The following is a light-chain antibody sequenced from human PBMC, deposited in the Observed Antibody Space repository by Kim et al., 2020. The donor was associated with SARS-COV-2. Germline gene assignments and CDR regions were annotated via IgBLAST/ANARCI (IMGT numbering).Light chain of an antibody. V-gene: IGLV3-19*01. CDR2: YKD. J-gene: IGLJ2*01. CDR3: QSRDTVGDHLV. Sequence: SELTQDPAVSVALGQTVKITCQGDSLRTYYASWYQQKPGQAPILLIYYKDSRPSGIPGRFSGSTSGDTAFLTISGAQAEDEADYYCQSRDTVGDHLVFGGGTQLTVL. CDR1: SLRTYY.